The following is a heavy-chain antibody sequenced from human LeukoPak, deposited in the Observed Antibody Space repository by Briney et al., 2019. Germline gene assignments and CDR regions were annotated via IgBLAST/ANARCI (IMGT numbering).Heavy chain of an antibody. V-gene: IGHV3-48*02. CDR3: ARWRSGYYFDY. J-gene: IGHJ4*02. D-gene: IGHD3-22*01. Sequence: GSLRLSCAASGFTFSGYAMNWVRQAPRKGLEWVSDITGSSSTIHYADSVKGRFTISRDNAKNSLYLQMNSMTDEDTAVYYCARWRSGYYFDYWGQGTLVTVSS. CDR2: ITGSSSTI. CDR1: GFTFSGYA.